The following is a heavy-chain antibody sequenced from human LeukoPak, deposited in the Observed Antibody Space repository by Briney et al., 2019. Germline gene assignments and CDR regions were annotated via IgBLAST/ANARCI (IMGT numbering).Heavy chain of an antibody. Sequence: GGSLRLSCATSGFTFSSYWMHWVRQGPGKGLVWVSGIKGDGSSIKYADSVKGRFTISRDNAKSTLYLQMNSLRVEDTAVYYCARDFLTGYFDYWGQGTLVTVSS. CDR2: IKGDGSSI. CDR1: GFTFSSYW. D-gene: IGHD3-9*01. V-gene: IGHV3-74*03. CDR3: ARDFLTGYFDY. J-gene: IGHJ4*02.